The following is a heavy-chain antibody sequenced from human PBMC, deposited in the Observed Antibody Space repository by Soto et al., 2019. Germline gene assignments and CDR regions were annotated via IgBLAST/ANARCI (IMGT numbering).Heavy chain of an antibody. D-gene: IGHD6-13*01. V-gene: IGHV3-49*05. CDR1: GFTLGDYA. Sequence: EVQLVESGGGLGKPGRSLRLSCTASGFTLGDYAMSWFRQAPGKGLEWVGFIRSKAYGGTTEYAASVKGRFTISRDDSNSIDYLQMNSLTTKDTAVYYCTREQQLGDAFDYWGQGTLVTVSS. J-gene: IGHJ4*02. CDR2: IRSKAYGGTT. CDR3: TREQQLGDAFDY.